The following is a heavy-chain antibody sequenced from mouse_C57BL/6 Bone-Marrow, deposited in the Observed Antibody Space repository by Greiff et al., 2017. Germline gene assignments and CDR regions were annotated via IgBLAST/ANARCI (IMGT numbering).Heavy chain of an antibody. D-gene: IGHD2-3*01. J-gene: IGHJ4*01. Sequence: VQLQQSGPELVKPGASVKISCKASGYTFTDYYMNWVKQSHGKSLEWIGDINPNNGGTSYNQKFKGKATLTVDKSSSTAYMELRSLTSEDSAVYYCARDFYDGYYDYAMDYWGQGTSVTVSS. CDR2: INPNNGGT. CDR1: GYTFTDYY. CDR3: ARDFYDGYYDYAMDY. V-gene: IGHV1-26*01.